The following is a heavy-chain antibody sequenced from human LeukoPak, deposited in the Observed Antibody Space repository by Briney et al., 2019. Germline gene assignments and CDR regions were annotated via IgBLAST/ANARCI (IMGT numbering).Heavy chain of an antibody. CDR3: ASSYAYPNSFDY. CDR1: GGTFSSYA. V-gene: IGHV1-69*05. D-gene: IGHD2-2*01. CDR2: IIPIFGTA. J-gene: IGHJ4*02. Sequence: SVKVSCKASGGTFSSYAISWVRQAPGQGPEWMGRIIPIFGTANYAQKFQGRVTITTDESTSTAYMELSSLRSEDTAVYYCASSYAYPNSFDYWGQGTLVTVSS.